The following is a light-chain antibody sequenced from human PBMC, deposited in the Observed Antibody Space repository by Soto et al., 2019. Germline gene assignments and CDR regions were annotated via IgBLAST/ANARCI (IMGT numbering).Light chain of an antibody. V-gene: IGKV3-11*01. CDR2: DAS. CDR1: QSVSSY. Sequence: EIVLTQSPATLSLSPGERATLSCRASQSVSSYLAWYQQKPGQAPRLLIYDASSRATGITARFSGSGSETDFTLTINSLEPEDFAVYYCQQRSNWPSTFGGGTKVEI. J-gene: IGKJ4*01. CDR3: QQRSNWPST.